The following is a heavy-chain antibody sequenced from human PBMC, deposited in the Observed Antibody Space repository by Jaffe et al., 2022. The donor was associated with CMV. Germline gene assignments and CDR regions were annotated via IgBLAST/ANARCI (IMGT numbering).Heavy chain of an antibody. J-gene: IGHJ4*02. CDR2: MNPNSGDT. V-gene: IGHV1-8*01. Sequence: QVQLVQSGPEVRQPGASVKVSCKASGYSFTSYDINWVRQAPGQGFEWMGWMNPNSGDTGYAQNFQDRVTMTRITSTSTAYMELSSLRSEDTAMYYCARSNGYVYYFDFWGQGTLVTVSS. CDR1: GYSFTSYD. CDR3: ARSNGYVYYFDF. D-gene: IGHD6-25*01.